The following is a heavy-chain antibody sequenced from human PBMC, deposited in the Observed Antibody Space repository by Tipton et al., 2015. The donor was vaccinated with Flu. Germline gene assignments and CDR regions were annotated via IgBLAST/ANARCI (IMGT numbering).Heavy chain of an antibody. J-gene: IGHJ4*02. Sequence: SLRFSCVASGFTVSSNYMSWVRQAPGKGLEWVSIIDGSGTTYYRDSVKGRFNISRDSSKNTLYLQMNGLRDEDTAVYYCAGNYGSGSYSGTARIDYWGQGTLVSVSS. CDR3: AGNYGSGSYSGTARIDY. V-gene: IGHV3-66*02. CDR2: IDGSGTT. D-gene: IGHD3-10*01. CDR1: GFTVSSNY.